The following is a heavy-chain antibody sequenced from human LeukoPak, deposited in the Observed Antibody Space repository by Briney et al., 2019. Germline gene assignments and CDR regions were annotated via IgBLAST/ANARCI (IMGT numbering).Heavy chain of an antibody. Sequence: SETLSLTCTVSGASINSGHYYWSWIRQHPGKGLEWIGYIYFSGTTYYNPSLRSRVTISVDTSKNQFSLKLSSVTAADTAVYYYARDPAPYCSSGNCYGAFDIWGQGTMVTVSS. CDR2: IYFSGTT. CDR1: GASINSGHYY. D-gene: IGHD2-2*01. J-gene: IGHJ3*02. V-gene: IGHV4-31*03. CDR3: ARDPAPYCSSGNCYGAFDI.